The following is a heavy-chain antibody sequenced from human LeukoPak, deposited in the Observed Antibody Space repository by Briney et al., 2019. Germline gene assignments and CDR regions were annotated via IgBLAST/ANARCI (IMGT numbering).Heavy chain of an antibody. J-gene: IGHJ6*03. V-gene: IGHV1-2*02. Sequence: ASVKVSCKASGYTFTGYYIHWVRQAPGQGLEWMGWINPNSGGTNYAQKFQGRVTMTRDTSISTAYMELSRLRSDDTAVFYCARSLFRFLEWSYRSYYYYYMDVWGKGTTVTVSS. CDR2: INPNSGGT. CDR1: GYTFTGYY. CDR3: ARSLFRFLEWSYRSYYYYYMDV. D-gene: IGHD3-3*01.